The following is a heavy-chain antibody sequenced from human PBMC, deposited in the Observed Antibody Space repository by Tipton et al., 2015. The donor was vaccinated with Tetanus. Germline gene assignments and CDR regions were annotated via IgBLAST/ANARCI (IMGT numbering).Heavy chain of an antibody. CDR2: IYYIGST. V-gene: IGHV4-59*01. D-gene: IGHD3-10*01. J-gene: IGHJ3*02. CDR1: GGSISSYY. CDR3: ASHYGSGSDDAFDI. Sequence: LSLTCTVSGGSISSYYWSWIRQPPGKGLEWIGYIYYIGSTNYNPSFKSRVTISVDTSKNQFSLKLSSVTAADTAVYCCASHYGSGSDDAFDIWGQGTMVTVSS.